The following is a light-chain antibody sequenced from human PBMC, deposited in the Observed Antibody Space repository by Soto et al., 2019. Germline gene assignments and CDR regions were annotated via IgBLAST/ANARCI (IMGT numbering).Light chain of an antibody. V-gene: IGLV1-47*01. CDR3: AAWDDSLNAWV. CDR2: RTD. CDR1: NSNIGSNY. J-gene: IGLJ3*02. Sequence: QSVLTQPPSASGTPGQRVTISCSGSNSNIGSNYIYWYQQLPGTAPKLLIYRTDQRPSGVPDRFSGSKSGTSASLAISGLRSEDEADYYCAAWDDSLNAWVFGGGTKLTVL.